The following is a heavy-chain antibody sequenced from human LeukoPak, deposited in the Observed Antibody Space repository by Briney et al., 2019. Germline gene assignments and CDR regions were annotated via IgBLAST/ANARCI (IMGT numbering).Heavy chain of an antibody. V-gene: IGHV1-8*01. CDR3: ARAWGYYYDSSGYSS. D-gene: IGHD3-22*01. J-gene: IGHJ4*02. CDR1: GYTFTSYD. Sequence: ASVKVSCKASGYTFTSYDINWVRQATGQGLEWMGWMNPNSGNTGYAQKFQGRVTMTRNTSISTAYMELSSLRSGDTAVYYCARAWGYYYDSSGYSSWGQGTLVTVSS. CDR2: MNPNSGNT.